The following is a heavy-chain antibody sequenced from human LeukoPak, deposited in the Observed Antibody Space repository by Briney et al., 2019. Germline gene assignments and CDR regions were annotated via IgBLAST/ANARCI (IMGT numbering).Heavy chain of an antibody. V-gene: IGHV3-20*04. CDR1: GFTFDDYG. CDR2: INWNGGST. CDR3: AKALGPAMVRGVIDY. J-gene: IGHJ4*02. D-gene: IGHD3-10*01. Sequence: GGSLRLSCAASGFTFDDYGMSWVRQAPGKGLEWVSGINWNGGSTGYADSVKGRFTISRDNSKNTLYVQMNSLRAEDTAVYYCAKALGPAMVRGVIDYWGQGTLVTVSS.